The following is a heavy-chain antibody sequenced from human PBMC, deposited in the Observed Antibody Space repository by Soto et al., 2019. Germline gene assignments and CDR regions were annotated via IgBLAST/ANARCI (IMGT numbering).Heavy chain of an antibody. CDR3: ARDQAVEDYGMDV. D-gene: IGHD6-19*01. Sequence: PGGSLRLSCAASGFTFSSDWMSWVRQAPGKGLEWVANIKKDGSEKYYVDSVKGRFTISRDNVKNSLYLQMNSLRAEDTAVYYCARDQAVEDYGMDVWGQGTTVTVSS. CDR1: GFTFSSDW. V-gene: IGHV3-7*01. J-gene: IGHJ6*02. CDR2: IKKDGSEK.